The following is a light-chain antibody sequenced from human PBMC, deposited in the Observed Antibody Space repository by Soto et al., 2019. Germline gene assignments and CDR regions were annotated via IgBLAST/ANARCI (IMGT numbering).Light chain of an antibody. J-gene: IGLJ1*01. Sequence: QSALTQPASVSGSPGQSITISCSGTSSDVGNYNYVSWYQQHPGKAPKLIIYDVSNRPSGVSNRFSGSKSGNTASLTISGLQAEDEADYYCSSYTSSSTPYDFGTGTKVTVL. V-gene: IGLV2-14*01. CDR2: DVS. CDR3: SSYTSSSTPYD. CDR1: SSDVGNYNY.